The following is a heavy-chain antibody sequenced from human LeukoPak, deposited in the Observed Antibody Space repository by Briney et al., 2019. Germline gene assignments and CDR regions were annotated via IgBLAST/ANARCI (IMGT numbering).Heavy chain of an antibody. D-gene: IGHD6-13*01. Sequence: PGGSLRLSCAASGFIFSSYSMNWVRQAPGKGLEWVSSIYGSDNSAYLADSVKGRFTISRDNSKNTLSLWMNSLRAEDKAVYYCAKDRSAAAAYCFDYWGQGTLVTVSS. CDR3: AKDRSAAAAYCFDY. CDR2: IYGSDNSA. J-gene: IGHJ4*02. V-gene: IGHV3-23*01. CDR1: GFIFSSYS.